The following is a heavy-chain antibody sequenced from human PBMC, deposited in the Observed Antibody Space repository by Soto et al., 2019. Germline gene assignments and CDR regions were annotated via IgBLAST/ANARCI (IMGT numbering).Heavy chain of an antibody. Sequence: QVQLQESGPGLVKPSQTLSLSCTVSGGSLSSGGYYWSWIRQHPGKGLEWIGFIYYSGSPYYNPSLKSRVTISVDTSQNQFSLKLSSVTAADTAVYYCARDTQRGYSGYFDSWGQGTLVTVSS. CDR1: GGSLSSGGYY. D-gene: IGHD5-12*01. J-gene: IGHJ4*02. CDR3: ARDTQRGYSGYFDS. CDR2: IYYSGSP. V-gene: IGHV4-31*03.